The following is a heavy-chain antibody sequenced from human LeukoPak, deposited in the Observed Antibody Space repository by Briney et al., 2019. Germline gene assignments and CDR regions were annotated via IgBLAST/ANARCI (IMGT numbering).Heavy chain of an antibody. D-gene: IGHD5-18*01. CDR3: ARDKRQLWSMVDY. V-gene: IGHV3-30*04. CDR1: GFTFSSYA. J-gene: IGHJ4*02. CDR2: ISYDGSNK. Sequence: GGSLRLSCAASGFTFSSYAMHWVRQAPGKGLEWVAVISYDGSNKYYADSVKGRFTISRDNSKNTLYLQMNSLRAEDTAVYYCARDKRQLWSMVDYWGQGTLVTVSS.